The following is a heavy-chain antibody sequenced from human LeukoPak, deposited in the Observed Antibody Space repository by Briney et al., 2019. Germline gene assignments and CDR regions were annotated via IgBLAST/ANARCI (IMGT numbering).Heavy chain of an antibody. D-gene: IGHD3-10*01. V-gene: IGHV1-69*13. Sequence: SVKVSCKASGGTFSSYAISWVRQAPGQGLEWMGGIIPIFGTANYAQKFQGRVTITADESTSTAYMELSSLRSEDTAVYYRARAPMVRGVKSLDVWGKGTTVTVSS. CDR1: GGTFSSYA. CDR2: IIPIFGTA. CDR3: ARAPMVRGVKSLDV. J-gene: IGHJ6*04.